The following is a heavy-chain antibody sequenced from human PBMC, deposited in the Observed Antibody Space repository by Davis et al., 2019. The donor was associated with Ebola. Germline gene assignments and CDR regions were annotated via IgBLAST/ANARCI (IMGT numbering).Heavy chain of an antibody. CDR2: IYHSGST. D-gene: IGHD3-3*01. J-gene: IGHJ6*02. Sequence: SETLSLTCAVSGGSISSGGYSWSRIRQPPGKGLEWIGYIYHSGSTYYNPSLKSRVTISVDRSKNQFSLKLSSVTAADTAVYYCASSRFLEWSGYYYYGMDVWGQGTTVTVSS. CDR1: GGSISSGGYS. V-gene: IGHV4-30-2*01. CDR3: ASSRFLEWSGYYYYGMDV.